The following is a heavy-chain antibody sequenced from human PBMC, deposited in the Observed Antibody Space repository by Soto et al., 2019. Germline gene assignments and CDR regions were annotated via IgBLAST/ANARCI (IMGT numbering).Heavy chain of an antibody. Sequence: QVQLQESGPGLVKPSETLSLTCTVSGGSISSYYWSWIRQPAGKGLEWIGRIYTSGSTNYKPPLKGRVTMSVATSKNQFSLKLSSVTAADTAVYYCARAYSSSWPLGWRWFDPWGQGTLVTVSS. J-gene: IGHJ5*02. CDR1: GGSISSYY. CDR2: IYTSGST. D-gene: IGHD6-13*01. CDR3: ARAYSSSWPLGWRWFDP. V-gene: IGHV4-4*07.